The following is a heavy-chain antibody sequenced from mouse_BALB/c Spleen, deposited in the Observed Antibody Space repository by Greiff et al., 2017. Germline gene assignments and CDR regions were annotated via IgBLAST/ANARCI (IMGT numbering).Heavy chain of an antibody. J-gene: IGHJ4*01. CDR1: GYNFTSYW. D-gene: IGHD1-1*01. CDR3: ARDYGSRLIYYYAMDY. V-gene: IGHV1-55*01. Sequence: VQLQQPGAELVKPGTSVKLSCKASGYNFTSYWINWVKLRPGQGLEWIGDIYPGSGSTNYNEKFKSKATLTVDTSSSTAYMQLSSLASEDSALYYCARDYGSRLIYYYAMDYWGQGTSVTVSS. CDR2: IYPGSGST.